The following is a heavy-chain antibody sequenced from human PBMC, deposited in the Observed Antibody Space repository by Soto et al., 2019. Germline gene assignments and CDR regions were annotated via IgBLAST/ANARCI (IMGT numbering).Heavy chain of an antibody. D-gene: IGHD4-17*01. V-gene: IGHV3-7*01. CDR2: IKQDGSEK. Sequence: GGSLRLSCAASGFTFSSYWMSWVRQAPGKGLEWVANIKQDGSEKYYVDSVKGRFTISRDNAKNSLYLQMNSLRAEDTAVYYCATSPLPDYGDYGYDAFDIWGQGTMVTVSS. J-gene: IGHJ3*02. CDR1: GFTFSSYW. CDR3: ATSPLPDYGDYGYDAFDI.